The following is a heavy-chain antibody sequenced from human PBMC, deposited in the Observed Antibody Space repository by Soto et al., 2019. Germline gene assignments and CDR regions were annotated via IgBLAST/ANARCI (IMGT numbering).Heavy chain of an antibody. D-gene: IGHD3-3*01. CDR2: ISSSSSYI. J-gene: IGHJ6*02. CDR3: ARIRNPLLRFLEWPYYYGMDV. V-gene: IGHV3-21*03. Sequence: GGSLRLSCAASGFTFSSYSMNWVRQAPGKGLEWVSSISSSSSYIYYADSVKGRFTISRDNAKNSLYLQMNSLRAVDTATYYCARIRNPLLRFLEWPYYYGMDVWGQGTTVTVSS. CDR1: GFTFSSYS.